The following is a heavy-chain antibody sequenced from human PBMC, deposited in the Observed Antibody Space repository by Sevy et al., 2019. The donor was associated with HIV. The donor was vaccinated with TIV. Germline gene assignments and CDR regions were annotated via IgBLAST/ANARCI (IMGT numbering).Heavy chain of an antibody. CDR1: GFTFTRYA. V-gene: IGHV3-30-3*01. J-gene: IGHJ4*02. Sequence: GGSLRLSCEASGFTFTRYAFHWVRQAPGKGLEWVAVISKEGTNKYYIDSVKGRFTISRDNSRNTLFLQMERLRAEDTATYFCSRDPHAVPHWGSFDSWGQGTLVTVSS. D-gene: IGHD3-16*01. CDR2: ISKEGTNK. CDR3: SRDPHAVPHWGSFDS.